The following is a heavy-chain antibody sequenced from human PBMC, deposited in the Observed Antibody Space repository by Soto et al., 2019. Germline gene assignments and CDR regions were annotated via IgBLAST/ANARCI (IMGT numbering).Heavy chain of an antibody. D-gene: IGHD1-26*01. Sequence: SETLSLTCAVYGGSFSGYYWSWIRQPPGKGLEWIGEINHSGSTNYNPSLKSRVTISVDTSKNQFSLKLSSVTAADTAVYYCARSVGATNWFDTWGQGTLVTVSS. CDR1: GGSFSGYY. CDR3: ARSVGATNWFDT. V-gene: IGHV4-34*01. J-gene: IGHJ5*02. CDR2: INHSGST.